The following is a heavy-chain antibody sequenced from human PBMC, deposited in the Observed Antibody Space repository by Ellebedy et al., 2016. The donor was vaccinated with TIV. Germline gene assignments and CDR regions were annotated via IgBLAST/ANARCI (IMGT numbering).Heavy chain of an antibody. J-gene: IGHJ3*02. D-gene: IGHD1-14*01. CDR2: IYYTGNT. CDR1: SGSISSYY. CDR3: ARSYKRTARDAFDI. V-gene: IGHV4-59*01. Sequence: MPSETLSLTCTVSSGSISSYYWSWIRQPPGKGLEWIGYIYYTGNTNYNLSLKSRVTISVDTSKNQFSLKLSSVTAADTAVYYCARSYKRTARDAFDIWGQGTMVTVSS.